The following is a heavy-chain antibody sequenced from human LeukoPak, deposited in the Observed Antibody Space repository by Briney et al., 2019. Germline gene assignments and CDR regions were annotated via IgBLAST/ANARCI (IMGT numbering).Heavy chain of an antibody. Sequence: ASVKVSCKASGYTFTGYYIHWMRQAPGQRLEWMRWINPNSGVTNYAQKFQGRVTMTRVTSISTAYMELSRLRSDDTAVYYCARDPGAQIYAGTLANDYWGQGTLVTVSS. CDR1: GYTFTGYY. D-gene: IGHD6-13*01. J-gene: IGHJ4*02. V-gene: IGHV1-2*02. CDR2: INPNSGVT. CDR3: ARDPGAQIYAGTLANDY.